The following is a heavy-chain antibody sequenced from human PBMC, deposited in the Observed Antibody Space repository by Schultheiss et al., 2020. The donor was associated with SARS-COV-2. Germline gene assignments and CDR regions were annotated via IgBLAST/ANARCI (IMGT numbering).Heavy chain of an antibody. V-gene: IGHV3-48*04. D-gene: IGHD2-21*01. CDR3: GRCGGGNCRTDY. J-gene: IGHJ4*02. CDR2: ISSSGSTI. CDR1: GFTFSGFW. Sequence: GGSLRLSCVASGFTFSGFWMSWVRQAPGKGLEWVSYISSSGSTIYYADSVKGRFTISRDNAKNSLYLQMSSLESEDTAVYYCGRCGGGNCRTDYWGQGALVTVSS.